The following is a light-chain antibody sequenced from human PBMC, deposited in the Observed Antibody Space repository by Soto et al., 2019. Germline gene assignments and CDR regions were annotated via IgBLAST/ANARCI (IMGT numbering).Light chain of an antibody. J-gene: IGKJ1*01. CDR2: GAS. CDR1: QSVSSNS. Sequence: EIVLTQSPGTLSLSPGERATLSCRASQSVSSNSLAWYQQKPGQAPRLLVYGASTRATGIPDRFSGSGSGTDFTLTISRLEPEDFAMYYCQQYGTSPWTFGLGTKVEIK. CDR3: QQYGTSPWT. V-gene: IGKV3-20*01.